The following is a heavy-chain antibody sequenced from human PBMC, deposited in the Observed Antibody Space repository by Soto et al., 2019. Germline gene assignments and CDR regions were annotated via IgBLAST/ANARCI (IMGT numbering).Heavy chain of an antibody. D-gene: IGHD5-18*01. J-gene: IGHJ4*02. V-gene: IGHV1-2*02. CDR3: ARERGYSYGLTDY. Sequence: SVKVSCKASGYTFTGYHMHWVRQAPGQGLEWMGWINPNSGGTNYAQKFQGRVTMTRDTSISTAYMELSRLRSDDTAVYYCARERGYSYGLTDYWGQGTLVTVSS. CDR1: GYTFTGYH. CDR2: INPNSGGT.